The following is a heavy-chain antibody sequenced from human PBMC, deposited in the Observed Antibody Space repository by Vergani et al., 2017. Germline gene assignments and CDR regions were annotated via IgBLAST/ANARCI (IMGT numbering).Heavy chain of an antibody. Sequence: QVQLVQSGAELKKPGASVRVSCKASGDTFSDYYIHWVRQAPGQGPEWLGWMKPDDGDKMYAEKFKGRVTMTRVTSLSTGYMDLTRLTSDDTAVYYCARDDVRDQLLRWGMDVWGQGTTVTVSS. D-gene: IGHD2-2*01. CDR2: MKPDDGDK. CDR1: GDTFSDYY. V-gene: IGHV1-2*02. J-gene: IGHJ6*02. CDR3: ARDDVRDQLLRWGMDV.